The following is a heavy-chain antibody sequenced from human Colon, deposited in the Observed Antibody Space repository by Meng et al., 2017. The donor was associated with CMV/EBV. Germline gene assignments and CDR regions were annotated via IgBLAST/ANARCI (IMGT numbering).Heavy chain of an antibody. CDR2: INAGNGNR. Sequence: QVELVQSGAEVKKPGASMKVSCKASGYTFTGYAMHWVRQAPGQRLEWMGWINAGNGNRKYSQKFQGRVTFTRDTSASTVYTELSSLRSEDTAVYYCALYYYDSSGYYTFGYWGQGTLVTVSS. CDR3: ALYYYDSSGYYTFGY. D-gene: IGHD3-22*01. V-gene: IGHV1-3*01. CDR1: GYTFTGYA. J-gene: IGHJ4*02.